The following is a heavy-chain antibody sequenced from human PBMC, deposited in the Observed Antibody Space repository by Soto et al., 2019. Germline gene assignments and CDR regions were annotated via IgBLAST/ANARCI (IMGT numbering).Heavy chain of an antibody. CDR2: IDPSDSQT. CDR3: ARQIYDSDTGPNFQYYFDS. J-gene: IGHJ4*02. V-gene: IGHV5-10-1*01. Sequence: GESVKISCRGSGYSFAGYWITWVRQKPGKGLEWMGRIDPSDSQTYYSPSFRGHVTISVTKSITTVFLQWSSLRASDTAMYYCARQIYDSDTGPNFQYYFDSWGQGTPVTVSS. D-gene: IGHD3-22*01. CDR1: GYSFAGYW.